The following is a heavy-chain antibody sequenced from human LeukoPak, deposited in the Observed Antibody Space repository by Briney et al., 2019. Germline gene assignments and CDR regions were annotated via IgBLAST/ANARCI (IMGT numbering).Heavy chain of an antibody. CDR2: IYYSGST. D-gene: IGHD1-26*01. J-gene: IGHJ4*02. CDR3: ARGVGATTPLYYFDY. CDR1: GGSISSGGYY. Sequence: SETLSLTCTVSGGSISSGGYYWSWIRQHPGKGLEWIGYIYYSGSTHYNPSLKSRVTISVDTSKNQFSLKLSSVTAADTAVYYCARGVGATTPLYYFDYWGQGTLVTVSS. V-gene: IGHV4-31*03.